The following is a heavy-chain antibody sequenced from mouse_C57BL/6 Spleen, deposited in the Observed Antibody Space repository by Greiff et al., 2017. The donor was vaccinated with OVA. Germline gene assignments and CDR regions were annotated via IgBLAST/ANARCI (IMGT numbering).Heavy chain of an antibody. D-gene: IGHD3-2*02. CDR1: GYAFSSYW. J-gene: IGHJ2*01. CDR3: ARGGQLRLPHYFDY. CDR2: IYPGDGDT. V-gene: IGHV1-80*01. Sequence: QVQLQQSGAELVKPGASVKISCKASGYAFSSYWMNWVKQRPGKGLEWIGQIYPGDGDTNYNGKFKGKATLTADKSSSTAYMQLSSLTSEDSAVYFCARGGQLRLPHYFDYWGQGTTLTVSS.